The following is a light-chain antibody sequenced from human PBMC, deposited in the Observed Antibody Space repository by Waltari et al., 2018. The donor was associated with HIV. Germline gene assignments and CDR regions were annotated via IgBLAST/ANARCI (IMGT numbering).Light chain of an antibody. V-gene: IGLV1-40*01. Sequence: QSVLTQPPSVSAAPGQRAPLSCPGSRPHIGAGSHVHWYQQLPGTPPNLLIYGTSNRPSGVPDRFSGSKSGTSASLSITGLQAEDEADYYCQSYDSSLSDYVFGTGTKVTVL. J-gene: IGLJ1*01. CDR2: GTS. CDR1: RPHIGAGSH. CDR3: QSYDSSLSDYV.